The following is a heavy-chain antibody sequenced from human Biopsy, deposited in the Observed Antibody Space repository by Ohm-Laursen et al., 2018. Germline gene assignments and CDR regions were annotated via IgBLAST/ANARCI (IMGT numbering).Heavy chain of an antibody. CDR1: GFTFSDNA. CDR3: ARDMSHLYGLDV. V-gene: IGHV3-23*01. D-gene: IGHD2-2*02. J-gene: IGHJ6*02. Sequence: SLRLSCTASGFTFSDNAMSWVRQAPGKGLEWVSAIRVSGVSTYYTDSVKGRFTISRDNPKNTLYLQMNSLRVEDTAVYYCARDMSHLYGLDVWGQGTTVTVSS. CDR2: IRVSGVST.